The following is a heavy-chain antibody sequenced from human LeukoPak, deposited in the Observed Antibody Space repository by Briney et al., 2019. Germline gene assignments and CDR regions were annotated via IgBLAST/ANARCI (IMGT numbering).Heavy chain of an antibody. J-gene: IGHJ4*02. CDR2: ISSSSSYI. CDR3: ASGITMVRGVIIDY. D-gene: IGHD3-10*01. CDR1: GFTFSSYG. V-gene: IGHV3-21*04. Sequence: GGSLRLSCAASGFTFSSYGMNWVRQAPGKGLEWVSSISSSSSYIYYADSVKGRFTISRDNSKNTLYLQMNSLRAEDTAVYYCASGITMVRGVIIDYWGQGTLVTVSS.